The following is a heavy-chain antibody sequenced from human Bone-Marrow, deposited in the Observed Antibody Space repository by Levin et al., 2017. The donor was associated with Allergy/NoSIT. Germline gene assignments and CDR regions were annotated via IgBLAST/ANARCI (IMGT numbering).Heavy chain of an antibody. CDR2: ISCDGNSH. Sequence: GGSLRLSCAASGFTFSNYVMHWVRQAPGKGLEWLAVISCDGNSHFHADSVKGRFSISRDNSMNSLYLQMNGLRAEDTALYYCARDLETLWKVRNSQFEYWGRRTVVTVSS. CDR1: GFTFSNYV. J-gene: IGHJ4*01. D-gene: IGHD3-3*01. CDR3: ARDLETLWKVRNSQFEY. V-gene: IGHV3-30*04.